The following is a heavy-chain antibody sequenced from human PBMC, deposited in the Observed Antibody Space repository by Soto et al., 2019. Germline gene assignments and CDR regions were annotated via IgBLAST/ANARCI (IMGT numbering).Heavy chain of an antibody. D-gene: IGHD3-3*01. CDR2: INAGNGNT. CDR3: AREYYDFWSGYYRFDY. Sequence: ASVKVSCKASGYTFTSYAMHWVRQAPGQRLEWMGWINAGNGNTKYSQKFQGRVTITRDTSASTAYMELSSLRSEDTAVYYCAREYYDFWSGYYRFDYWGQGTLVTV. V-gene: IGHV1-3*01. J-gene: IGHJ4*02. CDR1: GYTFTSYA.